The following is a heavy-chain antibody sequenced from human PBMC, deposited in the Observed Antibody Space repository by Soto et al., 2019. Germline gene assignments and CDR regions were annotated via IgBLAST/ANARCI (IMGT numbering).Heavy chain of an antibody. V-gene: IGHV3-11*01. Sequence: QGQLVESGGGLVEPGGSLRLSCVASGLTFTDYFLSWIRQAPGKGLEWVSYIRVSGSAISYADSVKGRFTISRDDAKKSLFLQMNSLRPEDTAIYYCARETWHHFHDWGQGVLVTVSS. CDR2: IRVSGSAI. CDR3: ARETWHHFHD. J-gene: IGHJ4*02. CDR1: GLTFTDYF.